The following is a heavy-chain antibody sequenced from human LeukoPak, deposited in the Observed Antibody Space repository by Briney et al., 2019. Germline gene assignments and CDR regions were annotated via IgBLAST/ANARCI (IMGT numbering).Heavy chain of an antibody. Sequence: PGGSLRLSCAASGFTVSNNYMSWVRQAPGKGLEWVSVIYSGGSTYYADSVKGRFTISSDTSKNTLYLQMNSLRAEDTAVYYCASASQSVGMDVWGQGTTVIVSS. CDR3: ASASQSVGMDV. V-gene: IGHV3-66*01. CDR2: IYSGGST. J-gene: IGHJ6*02. CDR1: GFTVSNNY.